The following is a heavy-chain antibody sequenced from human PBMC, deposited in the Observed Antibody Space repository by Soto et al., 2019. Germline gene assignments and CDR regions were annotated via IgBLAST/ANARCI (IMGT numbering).Heavy chain of an antibody. CDR2: IVPIFGRP. J-gene: IGHJ6*02. CDR3: ASFPFRHGDFYNNLDVDV. D-gene: IGHD3-3*01. CDR1: GYTFNSYP. V-gene: IGHV1-69*01. Sequence: QMQLAQSGAEVKKPGSSVKVSCKASGYTFNSYPLNWVRQAPGQGLEWIGGIVPIFGRPHYAEHLRGRVGITADESSDTAFVELTNLTFKDTATYYCASFPFRHGDFYNNLDVDVWGQGTTVIVSS.